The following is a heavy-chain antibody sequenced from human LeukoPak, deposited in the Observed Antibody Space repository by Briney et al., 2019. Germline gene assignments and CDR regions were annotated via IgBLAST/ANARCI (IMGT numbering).Heavy chain of an antibody. V-gene: IGHV5-10-1*01. CDR1: GYGFTSYW. Sequence: HGESLKISCKGSGYGFTSYWISWARQMPGKGLEWMGRIDPSDSYTNYSPSFQGHVTISAGESISTAYLQWSSLKASDTAMYYCARHYRYYYDSSDYYYGASGAFDMWGEGPVVSVSS. J-gene: IGHJ3*02. CDR3: ARHYRYYYDSSDYYYGASGAFDM. D-gene: IGHD3-22*01. CDR2: IDPSDSYT.